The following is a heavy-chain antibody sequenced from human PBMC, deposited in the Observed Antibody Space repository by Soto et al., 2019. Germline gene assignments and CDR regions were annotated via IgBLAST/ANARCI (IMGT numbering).Heavy chain of an antibody. V-gene: IGHV4-59*01. D-gene: IGHD3-9*01. CDR3: ARDLRCCGLDA. CDR1: GGSIRSYY. CDR2: IFYSGST. Sequence: TLSLTFNVSGGSIRSYYWSWMRLSPGKGLEWIGDIFYSGSTNLNPSLRSRLSISIDTSKNKFSLMLNSVTAADTAVYYCARDLRCCGLDAWGQGTTVTVSS. J-gene: IGHJ6*02.